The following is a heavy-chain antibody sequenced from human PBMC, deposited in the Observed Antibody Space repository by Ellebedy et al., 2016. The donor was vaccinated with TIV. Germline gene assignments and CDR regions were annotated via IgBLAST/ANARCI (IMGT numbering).Heavy chain of an antibody. Sequence: MPSETLSLTCGAYGGPFSGYYWSWIRQPPGKGLEWLGEINHSGSTNYNPSVKSRITMSVDTHREQFSLKLSSVTAADTAIYFCAGAYLGDPHWFDPWGQGIPVIVSS. CDR3: AGAYLGDPHWFDP. J-gene: IGHJ5*02. CDR1: GGPFSGYY. CDR2: INHSGST. D-gene: IGHD3-16*01. V-gene: IGHV4-34*10.